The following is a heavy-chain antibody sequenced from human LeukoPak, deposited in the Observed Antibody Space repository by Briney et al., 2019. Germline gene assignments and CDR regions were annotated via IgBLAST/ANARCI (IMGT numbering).Heavy chain of an antibody. CDR2: INPSGGST. J-gene: IGHJ4*02. D-gene: IGHD2-21*02. Sequence: ASVKVSCKASGSTFISYFIHWVRQAPGQGLEWMGIINPSGGSTRYAQKFQGRVTMTRDTSTSTVHMEMSSLRSEDTAVYYCARSGGDAIRPFDHWGQGTLVTVSS. CDR1: GSTFISYF. V-gene: IGHV1-46*01. CDR3: ARSGGDAIRPFDH.